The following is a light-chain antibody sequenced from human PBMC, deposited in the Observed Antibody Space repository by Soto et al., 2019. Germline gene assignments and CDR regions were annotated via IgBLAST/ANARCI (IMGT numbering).Light chain of an antibody. CDR2: EVN. CDR3: LSFKTTSTQV. J-gene: IGLJ1*01. CDR1: SSDIGAYDY. V-gene: IGLV2-14*01. Sequence: QSALTQPASLSGSPGQSITISCTGTSSDIGAYDYVSWFQQHPGKAPKLMISEVNNRPSGVSNRFSGSKSGNTAYLTISGLQVEDEAEYFCLSFKTTSTQVFGTGTK.